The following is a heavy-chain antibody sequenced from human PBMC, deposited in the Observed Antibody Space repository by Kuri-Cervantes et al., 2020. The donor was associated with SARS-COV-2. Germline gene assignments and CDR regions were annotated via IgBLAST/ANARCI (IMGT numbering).Heavy chain of an antibody. D-gene: IGHD5-18*01. CDR1: GFTFSSYG. V-gene: IGHV3-33*08. CDR3: AREGIQQWEGIYYYYYGMDV. CDR2: IWYDGSNK. J-gene: IGHJ6*02. Sequence: GGSLRLSCAASGFTFSSYGMHWVRQAPGKGLEWVAVIWYDGSNKYYADSVKGRFTISRDNSKNTLYLQMNSLRAEDTAVYYCAREGIQQWEGIYYYYYGMDVWGQGTTVTVSS.